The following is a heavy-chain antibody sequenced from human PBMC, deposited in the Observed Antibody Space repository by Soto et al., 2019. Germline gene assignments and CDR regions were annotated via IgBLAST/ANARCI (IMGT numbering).Heavy chain of an antibody. J-gene: IGHJ5*02. CDR3: ARDGSGSYYNLNWFDP. V-gene: IGHV3-21*01. Sequence: GGSLRLSCAASGFTFSSYSMNWVRQAPGKGLEWVSSISSSSSYIYYADSVKGRFTISRDNAKNSLYLQMNSLRAEDTAVYYCARDGSGSYYNLNWFDPWGQGTLVTVSS. CDR2: ISSSSSYI. CDR1: GFTFSSYS. D-gene: IGHD3-10*01.